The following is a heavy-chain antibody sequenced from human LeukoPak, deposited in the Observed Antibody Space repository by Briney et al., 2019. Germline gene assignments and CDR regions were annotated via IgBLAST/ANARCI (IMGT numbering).Heavy chain of an antibody. CDR2: INSDGINT. V-gene: IGHV3-74*01. Sequence: PGGSLRLSCAASGFTFSNYWMHWVRQAPGKGLVWVSRINSDGINTSYADSVKGRFTISRDNAKNTLNLQMNSLRAEDTAVYYCARMGTTVTGFDYWGQGTLVTVSS. J-gene: IGHJ4*02. D-gene: IGHD4-17*01. CDR1: GFTFSNYW. CDR3: ARMGTTVTGFDY.